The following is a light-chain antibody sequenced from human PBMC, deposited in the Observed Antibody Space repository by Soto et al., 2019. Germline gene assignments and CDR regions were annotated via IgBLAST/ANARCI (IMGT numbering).Light chain of an antibody. CDR2: EVS. V-gene: IGLV2-14*01. J-gene: IGLJ3*02. CDR3: CSYTNTNTRV. Sequence: QSALTQPASVSGSPGQSITISCTGTSSDVGGYNYVSWYQHHPGSAPKLLIYEVSNRPSGVSTRFSGSKSGNTASLTISGLQAEDEADYYCCSYTNTNTRVFGGGTKLTVL. CDR1: SSDVGGYNY.